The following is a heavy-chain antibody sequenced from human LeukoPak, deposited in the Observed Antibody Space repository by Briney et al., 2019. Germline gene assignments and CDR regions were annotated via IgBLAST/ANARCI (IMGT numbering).Heavy chain of an antibody. V-gene: IGHV4-34*01. Sequence: KSSETLSLTCDVNSGSFSGYYWSWLRQPPGKGLEWIGEINNRGSTNYHPSLKSRVTIPVEPSKKQFSLKLRPVTAAATAWYYCGRETGIAGTFDIWGQEAMVTVSS. CDR1: SGSFSGYY. CDR2: INNRGST. J-gene: IGHJ3*02. CDR3: GRETGIAGTFDI. D-gene: IGHD6-13*01.